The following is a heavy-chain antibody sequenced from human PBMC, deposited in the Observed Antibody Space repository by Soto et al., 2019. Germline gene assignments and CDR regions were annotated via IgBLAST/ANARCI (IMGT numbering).Heavy chain of an antibody. V-gene: IGHV3-30*18. CDR3: AKGFGNYSAFDY. CDR2: ISNDGSNK. CDR1: GFSFSTYG. J-gene: IGHJ4*02. Sequence: QVHLEESGEGMDQPGRSLSLSCAASGFSFSTYGMHWVRQAPGKGLEWVAFISNDGSNKYYADSVKGRFTISRDNSKNTLYLQMNSLRAEDTAVYYYAKGFGNYSAFDYWGQGTLVTVSS. D-gene: IGHD1-26*01.